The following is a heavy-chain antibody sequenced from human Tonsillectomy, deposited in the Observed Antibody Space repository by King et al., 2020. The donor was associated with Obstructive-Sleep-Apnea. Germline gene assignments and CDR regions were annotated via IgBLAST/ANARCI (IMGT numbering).Heavy chain of an antibody. CDR1: GFTFSSYS. Sequence: VQLVESGGGLVQPGGSLRLSCAASGFTFSSYSMNWVRQAPGKGLEWVSYISSSSSTIYYADSVKGRFTISRDNAKNSLYLQMKSLRAEDTAVYYCARDKADSSSWTAYYYYGMDVWGQGTTVTVSS. D-gene: IGHD6-13*01. CDR3: ARDKADSSSWTAYYYYGMDV. J-gene: IGHJ6*02. CDR2: ISSSSSTI. V-gene: IGHV3-48*01.